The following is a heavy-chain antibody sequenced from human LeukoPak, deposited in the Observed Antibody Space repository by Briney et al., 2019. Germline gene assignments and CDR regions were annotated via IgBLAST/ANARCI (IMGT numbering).Heavy chain of an antibody. CDR1: GYTFTGYF. CDR3: ASVPATRVYYYMDV. CDR2: INLNSGGT. J-gene: IGHJ6*03. D-gene: IGHD2-8*01. V-gene: IGHV1-2*02. Sequence: EASVKVSCKASGYTFTGYFMHWVRQAPGQGLEWMGWINLNSGGTSYAQKFQGRVTMTRDTSISTAYMELSRLRSDDTAVYYCASVPATRVYYYMDVWGKGTTVTVSS.